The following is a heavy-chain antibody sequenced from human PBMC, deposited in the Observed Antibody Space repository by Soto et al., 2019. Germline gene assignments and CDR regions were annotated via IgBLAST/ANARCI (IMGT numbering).Heavy chain of an antibody. J-gene: IGHJ4*02. CDR1: GFTFSSYA. CDR2: ISGSGGST. Sequence: EVQLLASGGGLVQPGGSLRLSCAASGFTFSSYAMSWVRQAPGKGLVWVSGISGSGGSTYYADSVKGRFTISQDNSNNTLYLQMNSLRAEDTAVYYCAKGEKSIAAAGTHFDYGGQGTLLTVAS. D-gene: IGHD6-13*01. CDR3: AKGEKSIAAAGTHFDY. V-gene: IGHV3-23*01.